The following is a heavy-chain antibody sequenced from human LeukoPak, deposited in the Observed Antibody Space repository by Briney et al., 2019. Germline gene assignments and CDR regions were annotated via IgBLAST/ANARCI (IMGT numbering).Heavy chain of an antibody. CDR3: GRFFGVNNYQYNGVDV. CDR1: GYTFITYG. D-gene: IGHD3-3*01. J-gene: IGHJ6*02. V-gene: IGHV1-18*01. CDR2: ISAYNGDT. Sequence: ASVKVSCKASGYTFITYGISWARQAPGQGLQLMGWISAYNGDTKYAQRLQGRVTMTTDTATSTAYMELRSLRSDDTAVYYCGRFFGVNNYQYNGVDVWGQGTTVTVSS.